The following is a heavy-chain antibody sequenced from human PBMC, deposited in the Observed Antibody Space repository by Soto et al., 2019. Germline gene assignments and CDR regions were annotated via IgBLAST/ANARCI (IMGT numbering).Heavy chain of an antibody. CDR1: GGSISSSNYY. CDR3: ARRYGASFDY. Sequence: SETPSLTCTVSGGSISSSNYYWCWIRQPPGKGLEWIGSIYYSGSTYYNPSLKSRVTISVDPSKNQFSLKLSSVTAADTAVYYCARRYGASFDYWGQGTLVTVS. J-gene: IGHJ4*02. V-gene: IGHV4-39*07. CDR2: IYYSGST. D-gene: IGHD4-17*01.